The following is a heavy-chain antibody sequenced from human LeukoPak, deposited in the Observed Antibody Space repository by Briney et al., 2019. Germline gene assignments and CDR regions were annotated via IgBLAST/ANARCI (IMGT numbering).Heavy chain of an antibody. CDR3: AKDRCSNGIGCYYYYMDV. Sequence: PGGSLRLSCAASGFTFSSYAMSWVRQAPGKGLEWVSAISGSGGSTNYADSVKGRFSISRDSSKNILYLQMNSLRAEDAAVYYCAKDRCSNGIGCYYYYMDVWGKGTTVTISS. CDR1: GFTFSSYA. V-gene: IGHV3-23*01. D-gene: IGHD2-8*01. CDR2: ISGSGGST. J-gene: IGHJ6*03.